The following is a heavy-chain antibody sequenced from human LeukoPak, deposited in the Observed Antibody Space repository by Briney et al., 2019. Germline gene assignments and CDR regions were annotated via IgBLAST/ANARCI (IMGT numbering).Heavy chain of an antibody. Sequence: PGGSLRLSCAASGFTVSSNYMSWVRQAPGKGLEWVSVIYSGGSTYYADSVKGRFTISRDNSKNTLYLQMNSLRAEDTAVYYCARARTYYYDSSGFDYWGQGTLVTVSS. D-gene: IGHD3-22*01. CDR2: IYSGGST. CDR1: GFTVSSNY. CDR3: ARARTYYYDSSGFDY. V-gene: IGHV3-53*01. J-gene: IGHJ4*02.